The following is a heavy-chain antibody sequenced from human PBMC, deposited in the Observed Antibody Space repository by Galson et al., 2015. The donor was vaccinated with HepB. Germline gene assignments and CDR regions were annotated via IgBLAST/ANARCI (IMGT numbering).Heavy chain of an antibody. CDR1: GFTFSKAW. J-gene: IGHJ4*02. CDR2: IKSKTDGGTA. D-gene: IGHD3-10*01. V-gene: IGHV3-15*01. Sequence: SLRLSCAASGFTFSKAWMSWVRQAPGKGLEWVGRIKSKTDGGTADYAAPVKGRSTISRDDSKNTLYLQMNSLKTEDTAVYYCTTPPLWFGELIKDYWGQGTLVTVSS. CDR3: TTPPLWFGELIKDY.